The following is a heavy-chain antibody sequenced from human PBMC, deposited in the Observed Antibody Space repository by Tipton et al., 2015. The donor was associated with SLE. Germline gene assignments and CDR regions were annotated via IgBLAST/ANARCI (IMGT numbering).Heavy chain of an antibody. J-gene: IGHJ6*02. Sequence: LRLSCSVSGGSISNNHWVWIRLPPGKGLEWIGYVSYGGGTNYNPSLKSRVTISVDTTKNQFSLRLSSVTAADTAVYYCARGLLTWRGAIIGVDVWGPGTTVNV. CDR3: ARGLLTWRGAIIGVDV. CDR2: VSYGGGT. V-gene: IGHV4-59*08. CDR1: GGSISNNH. D-gene: IGHD2-21*02.